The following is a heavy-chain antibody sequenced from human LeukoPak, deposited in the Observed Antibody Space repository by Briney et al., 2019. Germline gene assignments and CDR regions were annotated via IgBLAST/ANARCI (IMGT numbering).Heavy chain of an antibody. V-gene: IGHV4-61*02. J-gene: IGHJ5*02. CDR1: GGSISSGSYY. CDR2: IYTSGST. CDR3: ARALPVWFDP. Sequence: SQTLSLTCTVSGGSISSGSYYWSWIRQPAGKGLEWIGRIYTSGSTNYNPSLKSRVTISVDTSKNQFSLKLSSVTAADTAVYYCARALPVWFDPWGQGTLVTVSS.